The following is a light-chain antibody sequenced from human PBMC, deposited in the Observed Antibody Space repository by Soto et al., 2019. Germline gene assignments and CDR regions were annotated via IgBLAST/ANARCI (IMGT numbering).Light chain of an antibody. CDR3: QQSYSTPSIT. Sequence: DIRMTQSPSSVSASVGDRVTITCRASQGISTWLAWYQQKPGKAPRLLIYSASTLQSGVPSRFSGSGSGTDFTLTISSLQPEDFATYYCQQSYSTPSITFGQGTRLEIK. CDR2: SAS. J-gene: IGKJ5*01. CDR1: QGISTW. V-gene: IGKV1-12*02.